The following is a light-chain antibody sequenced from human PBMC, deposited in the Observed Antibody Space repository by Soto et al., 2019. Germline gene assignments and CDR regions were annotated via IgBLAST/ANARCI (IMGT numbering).Light chain of an antibody. CDR2: LEGSGSY. CDR3: ETWDRNTHTV. CDR1: SGHSSYI. J-gene: IGLJ3*02. Sequence: QPVLTQSSSASASLGSSVKLTCTLSSGHSSYIIAWHQQQPGKAPRYLMKLEGSGSYNKGSGVPDRFSGSSSGADRYLTISNLQFEDEADYYCETWDRNTHTVFGGGTKLTV. V-gene: IGLV4-60*02.